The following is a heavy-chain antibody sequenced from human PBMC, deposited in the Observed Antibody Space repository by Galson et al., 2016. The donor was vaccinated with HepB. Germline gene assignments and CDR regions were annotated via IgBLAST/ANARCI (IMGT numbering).Heavy chain of an antibody. D-gene: IGHD3/OR15-3a*01. CDR3: ARGGLEFYGMDV. Sequence: SLRLSCAASGFTFSDHYMPWVRQAPGKGLEWVSVIYSDGKTFYADSVKGRFTISRDISKSTLYLQMNSLRAEDTAVYYCARGGLEFYGMDVWGQGTTVTVSS. J-gene: IGHJ6*02. V-gene: IGHV3-66*01. CDR2: IYSDGKT. CDR1: GFTFSDHY.